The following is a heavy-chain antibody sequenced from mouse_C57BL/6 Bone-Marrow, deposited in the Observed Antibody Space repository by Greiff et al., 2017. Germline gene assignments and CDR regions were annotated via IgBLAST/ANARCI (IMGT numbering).Heavy chain of an antibody. V-gene: IGHV1-81*01. J-gene: IGHJ4*01. Sequence: QVQLKQSGAELARPGASVKLSCKASGYTFTSYGISWVKQRTGQGLEWIGEIYPRSGNTYYNEKFKGKATLTADKSYSTAYMELSSLTSEDSAVYFCAREATTVVARYAMDYWGQGTSVTVSS. D-gene: IGHD1-1*01. CDR1: GYTFTSYG. CDR3: AREATTVVARYAMDY. CDR2: IYPRSGNT.